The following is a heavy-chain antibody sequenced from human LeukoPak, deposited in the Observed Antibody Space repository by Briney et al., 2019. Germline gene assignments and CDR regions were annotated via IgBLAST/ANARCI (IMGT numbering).Heavy chain of an antibody. CDR1: GFTFSSYG. CDR3: AKDRYSTSSTFTINPFDY. J-gene: IGHJ4*02. Sequence: PGGSLRLSCAASGFTFSSYGMRWVRQAPGKGLEWVAFIRYDGSNKYYADSVKGRFIISRDNSKSTLDLQMNSLRVEDTAVYYCAKDRYSTSSTFTINPFDYWGQGILVTVSS. V-gene: IGHV3-30*02. D-gene: IGHD6-13*01. CDR2: IRYDGSNK.